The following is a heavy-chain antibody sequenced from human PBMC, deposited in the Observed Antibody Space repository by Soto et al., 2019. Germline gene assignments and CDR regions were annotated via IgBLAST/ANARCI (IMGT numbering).Heavy chain of an antibody. CDR3: AKTRNRLYYGDYRIEV. CDR2: ISGSGGST. J-gene: IGHJ4*02. V-gene: IGHV3-23*01. CDR1: GFTFSSYA. D-gene: IGHD4-17*01. Sequence: PGGSLRLSCAASGFTFSSYAMSWVRQAPGKGLEWVSAISGSGGSTYYADSVKGRFTISRDNSKNTLYLQMNSLRAEDTAVYYCAKTRNRLYYGDYRIEVWGEGIVVTVSS.